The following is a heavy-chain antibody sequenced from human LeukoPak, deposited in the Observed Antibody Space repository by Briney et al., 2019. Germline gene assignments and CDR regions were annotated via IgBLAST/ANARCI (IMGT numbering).Heavy chain of an antibody. Sequence: PSQNLSLTCTVSGGSISSGNYYRSWIRQPPGKGLEWIGYIYYSGSTYYNPSLKSRVTISVDTSKNQFSLKLSSVTAADTAVYYCARVASSANWFDPWGQGTLVTVSS. D-gene: IGHD3-22*01. CDR3: ARVASSANWFDP. CDR2: IYYSGST. CDR1: GGSISSGNYY. V-gene: IGHV4-30-4*08. J-gene: IGHJ5*02.